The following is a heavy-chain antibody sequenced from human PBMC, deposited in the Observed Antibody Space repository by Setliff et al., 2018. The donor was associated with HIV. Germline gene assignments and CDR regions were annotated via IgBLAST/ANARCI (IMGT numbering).Heavy chain of an antibody. CDR3: ARDRRITIFGVVSVVPSKRTKTRSAFDY. V-gene: IGHV1-18*01. CDR2: ISAYNGNT. D-gene: IGHD3-3*01. J-gene: IGHJ4*02. Sequence: ASVKVSCKASGYTFTSYGISWVRQAPGQGLEWMGWISAYNGNTNYAQKLQGRVTMTTDTSTSTAYMELRSLRSDDTAVYYCARDRRITIFGVVSVVPSKRTKTRSAFDYWGQRTLVTVSS. CDR1: GYTFTSYG.